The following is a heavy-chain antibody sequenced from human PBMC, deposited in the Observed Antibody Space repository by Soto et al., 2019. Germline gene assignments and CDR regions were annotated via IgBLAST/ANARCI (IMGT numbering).Heavy chain of an antibody. D-gene: IGHD5-12*01. V-gene: IGHV3-53*01. CDR3: ARELSGSWYNWFDP. Sequence: EMQLVESGGGLIQPGGSLRLSSAASGFSVSSNSMSWVRQAPGKGLEWVSVIYSDVTTYYADSVKGRFIISRDNSKDTLYLQMNRLRAEDTSVYYCARELSGSWYNWFDPWGQGTLVTVSS. CDR1: GFSVSSNS. J-gene: IGHJ5*02. CDR2: IYSDVTT.